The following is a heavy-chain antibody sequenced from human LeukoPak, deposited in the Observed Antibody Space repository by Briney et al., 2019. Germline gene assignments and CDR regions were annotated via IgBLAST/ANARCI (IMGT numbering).Heavy chain of an antibody. CDR3: ARGLGRMGPFDY. V-gene: IGHV3-53*01. Sequence: PGGSLRLSCAASGFTVSSNYMSWVRQAPGKGLEWVSVISSGDITYYADSVKGRFTISRDNSKNTLYLQMNSLRAEDTAVYYCARGLGRMGPFDYWGQGTLVTVSS. CDR1: GFTVSSNY. D-gene: IGHD1-1*01. J-gene: IGHJ4*02. CDR2: ISSGDIT.